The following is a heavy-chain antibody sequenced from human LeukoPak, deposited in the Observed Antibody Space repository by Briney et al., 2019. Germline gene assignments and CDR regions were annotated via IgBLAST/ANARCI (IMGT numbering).Heavy chain of an antibody. Sequence: XXPXXXGXXXVGRIYTTGSSNYNPSLKRRVTMSVDTSKNQFSLKLSSVTAADTAVYYCARDRVVVPAAIAYGWFDPWGQGTLVTVSS. D-gene: IGHD2-2*02. CDR3: ARDRVVVPAAIAYGWFDP. J-gene: IGHJ5*02. V-gene: IGHV4-4*07. CDR2: IYTTGSS.